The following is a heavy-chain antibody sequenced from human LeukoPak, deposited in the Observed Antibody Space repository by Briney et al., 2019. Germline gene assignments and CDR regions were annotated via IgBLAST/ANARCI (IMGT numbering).Heavy chain of an antibody. CDR1: GFTVSSFG. CDR2: ISGGAYST. CDR3: AKDSPVLTY. J-gene: IGHJ4*02. Sequence: GGSLRLSCAASGFTVSSFGMSWVRQAPGKGLEWVSAISGGAYSTYYADSVKGRSTISRDNSKNTLYLQMNSLRAEDTALYYCAKDSPVLTYWGQGTLVTVSS. V-gene: IGHV3-23*01.